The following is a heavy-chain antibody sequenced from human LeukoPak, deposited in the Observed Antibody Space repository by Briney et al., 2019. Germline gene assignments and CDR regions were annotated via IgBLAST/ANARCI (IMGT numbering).Heavy chain of an antibody. CDR3: AKGGYCSSTSCYPAPY. CDR2: ISGSGSGSGGST. Sequence: KTGGSLRLSCAASGFTFSSYAMSWVRQAPGKGLEWVSAISGSGSGSGGSTYYADSVKGRFTISRDNSNNTLYLQMNSLRAEDTAVYYCAKGGYCSSTSCYPAPYWGQGTLVTVSS. D-gene: IGHD2-2*01. J-gene: IGHJ4*02. CDR1: GFTFSSYA. V-gene: IGHV3-23*01.